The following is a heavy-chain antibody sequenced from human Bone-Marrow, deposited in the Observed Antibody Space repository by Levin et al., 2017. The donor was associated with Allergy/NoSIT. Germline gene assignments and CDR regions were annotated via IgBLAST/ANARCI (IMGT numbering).Heavy chain of an antibody. CDR1: GDSVSTNSAA. Sequence: SETLSLTCAISGDSVSTNSAAWNWIRQSPSSGLEWLGRTYYRSKWYNDYAISVKSRITINPDTSKNQISLHLNSVTPEDTAVYYCARVGSAGGTLVHYFDYWGQGTLVTVSS. CDR3: ARVGSAGGTLVHYFDY. J-gene: IGHJ4*02. D-gene: IGHD6-13*01. CDR2: TYYRSKWYN. V-gene: IGHV6-1*01.